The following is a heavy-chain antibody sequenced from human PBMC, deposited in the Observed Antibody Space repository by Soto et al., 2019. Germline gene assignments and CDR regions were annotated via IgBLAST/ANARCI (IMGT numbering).Heavy chain of an antibody. D-gene: IGHD2-15*01. CDR1: GYSFISFY. V-gene: IGHV5-51*01. J-gene: IGHJ6*02. Sequence: GESLKISCKGSGYSFISFYIVWVRQMPGKGLEWMGIIYPGDSEIRYSPSFQGQVTISAGKAISTAYLQWSSLKASDTAMYYCARLVGSAPYYYGVDVWGQGTTVTVSS. CDR3: ARLVGSAPYYYGVDV. CDR2: IYPGDSEI.